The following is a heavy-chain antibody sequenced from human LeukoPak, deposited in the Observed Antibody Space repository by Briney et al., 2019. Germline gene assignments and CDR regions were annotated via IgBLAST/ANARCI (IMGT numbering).Heavy chain of an antibody. D-gene: IGHD4-17*01. CDR1: GGSISSSNW. CDR3: ARDVVYYGDYPLLDY. Sequence: SETLSLTCAVSGGSISSSNWWSWVRPPPGKGLEWIGEIYHSGSTNYNPSLKSRVTISVDTSKNQFSLKLSSVTAADTAVYYCARDVVYYGDYPLLDYWGQGTLVTVSS. J-gene: IGHJ4*02. CDR2: IYHSGST. V-gene: IGHV4-4*02.